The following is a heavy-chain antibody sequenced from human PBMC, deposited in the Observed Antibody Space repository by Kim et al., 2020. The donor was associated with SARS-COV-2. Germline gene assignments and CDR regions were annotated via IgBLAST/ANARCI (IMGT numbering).Heavy chain of an antibody. CDR1: GDSFTSTGSC. Sequence: SETLSLTCTVSGDSFTSTGSCGGWIRQPPGKGLQWIGSIYDSGSAWYNPALKSRATISVDTSKSQFSLKLTSVTAADTAVYYCARHGWPHDTAWYRDGFDLWGRGTMVTVFS. CDR2: IYDSGSA. J-gene: IGHJ3*01. D-gene: IGHD6-13*01. CDR3: ARHGWPHDTAWYRDGFDL. V-gene: IGHV4-39*01.